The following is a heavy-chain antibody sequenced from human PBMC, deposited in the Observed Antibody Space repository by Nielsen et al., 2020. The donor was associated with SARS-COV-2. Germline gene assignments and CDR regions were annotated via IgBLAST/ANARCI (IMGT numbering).Heavy chain of an antibody. CDR3: ARDFDY. CDR1: GFAFTSYG. J-gene: IGHJ4*02. V-gene: IGHV1-18*03. Sequence: ASVKVSCKTSGFAFTSYGISWVRQAPGQGLEWMGWISTHTGTPTYAESFQGRVTMTRDTATNTAYMELRTLTSDDMAVYYCARDFDYWGQGTLVTVSS. CDR2: ISTHTGTP.